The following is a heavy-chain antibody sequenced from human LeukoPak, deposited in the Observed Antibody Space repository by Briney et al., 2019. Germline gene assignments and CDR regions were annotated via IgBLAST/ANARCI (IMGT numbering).Heavy chain of an antibody. CDR3: ARERSRAFDI. CDR1: GFTFSSYW. D-gene: IGHD4-17*01. Sequence: GGSLRLSCAASGFTFSSYWMSWVRQAPGKGLEWVANMKYDGSEKYYVDSVKGRFTISRDNAKNSLYLQMNSLRAEDMAVYYCARERSRAFDIWGQGTMVTVSS. J-gene: IGHJ3*02. CDR2: MKYDGSEK. V-gene: IGHV3-7*03.